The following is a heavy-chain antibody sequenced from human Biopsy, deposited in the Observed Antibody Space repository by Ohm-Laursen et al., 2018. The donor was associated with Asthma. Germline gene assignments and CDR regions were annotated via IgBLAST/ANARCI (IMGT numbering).Heavy chain of an antibody. V-gene: IGHV1-18*01. CDR3: TRDKYTSGWSADY. CDR1: GYNFITYG. J-gene: IGHJ4*02. D-gene: IGHD6-19*01. Sequence: ASVKVSCKASGYNFITYGITWVRQAPGQGLEWMGWISVDDGNTNYAEKLQGRITMTTDTSTSTAYMELRNLRSDDTAVYYCTRDKYTSGWSADYWGQGTLVTVSS. CDR2: ISVDDGNT.